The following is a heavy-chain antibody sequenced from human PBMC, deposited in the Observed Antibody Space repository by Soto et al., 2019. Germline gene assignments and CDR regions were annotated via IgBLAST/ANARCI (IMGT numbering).Heavy chain of an antibody. J-gene: IGHJ3*02. CDR3: AKDRRYYYGSGSRGVGDAFDI. D-gene: IGHD3-10*01. CDR1: GCTFSSYA. CDR2: ISGSGGST. Sequence: GGSLRLSCAASGCTFSSYAMSWVRQAPGKGLEWVSAISGSGGSTYYADSVKGRFTISRDNSKNTLYLQMNSLRAEDTAVYYCAKDRRYYYGSGSRGVGDAFDIWGKGTMVTVSS. V-gene: IGHV3-23*01.